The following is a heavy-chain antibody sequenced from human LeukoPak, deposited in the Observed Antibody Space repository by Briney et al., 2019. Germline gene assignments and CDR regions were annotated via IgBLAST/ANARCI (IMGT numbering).Heavy chain of an antibody. Sequence: PSETLSLTCTVSGGSISSSSYYWGWIRQPPGKGLEWIGSIYYSGSTYYNPSLKSRVTISVDTSKNQFSLKLSSVTAADTAVYYCARQWLDRRHFDYWGQGTLVTVSS. V-gene: IGHV4-39*07. CDR3: ARQWLDRRHFDY. J-gene: IGHJ4*02. CDR2: IYYSGST. D-gene: IGHD6-19*01. CDR1: GGSISSSSYY.